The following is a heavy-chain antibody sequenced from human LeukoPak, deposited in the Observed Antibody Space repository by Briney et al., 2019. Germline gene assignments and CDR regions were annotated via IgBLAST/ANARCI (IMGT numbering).Heavy chain of an antibody. D-gene: IGHD3-3*01. J-gene: IGHJ4*02. CDR1: GFTFSSYA. Sequence: SGGSLRLSCAASGFTFSSYAMHWVRQAPGKGLEWVAVISYDGSNKYYADSVKGRFTISRDNSKNTLYLQMNSLRAEDTAEYYCARGGAQSPPYYDFWSGHFDYWGQGTLVTVSS. CDR3: ARGGAQSPPYYDFWSGHFDY. CDR2: ISYDGSNK. V-gene: IGHV3-30*04.